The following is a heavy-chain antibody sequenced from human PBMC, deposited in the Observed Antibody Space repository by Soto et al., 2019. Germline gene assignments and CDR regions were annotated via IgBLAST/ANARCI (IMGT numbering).Heavy chain of an antibody. V-gene: IGHV3-30-3*01. D-gene: IGHD5-18*01. CDR3: ARDYTIGYSYGYGFLGY. CDR1: GFTFSSYA. Sequence: GGSLRLSCAASGFTFSSYAMHWVRQAPGKGLEWVAVISYDGSNKYYADSVKGRFTISRDNSKNTLYLQMNSLRAEDTAVYYCARDYTIGYSYGYGFLGYWGQGTLVTVSS. CDR2: ISYDGSNK. J-gene: IGHJ4*02.